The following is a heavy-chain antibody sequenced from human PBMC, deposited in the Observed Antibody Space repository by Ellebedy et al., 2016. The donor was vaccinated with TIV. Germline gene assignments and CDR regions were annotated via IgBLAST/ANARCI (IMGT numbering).Heavy chain of an antibody. CDR1: GGTFSSYA. CDR2: IIPILGIA. D-gene: IGHD2-2*01. CDR3: ARDYSGYCSSTSCYGDYYYYGMDV. J-gene: IGHJ6*02. Sequence: AASVKVSCKASGGTFSSYAISWVRQAPGQGLEWMGRIIPILGIANYAQKFQGRVTITADKSTSTAYMELSSLRSEDTAVYYCARDYSGYCSSTSCYGDYYYYGMDVWGQGTTVTVSS. V-gene: IGHV1-69*04.